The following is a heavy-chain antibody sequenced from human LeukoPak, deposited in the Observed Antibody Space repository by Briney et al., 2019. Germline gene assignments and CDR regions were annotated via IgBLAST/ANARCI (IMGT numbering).Heavy chain of an antibody. J-gene: IGHJ4*02. V-gene: IGHV3-49*03. CDR1: GFTFGDYV. Sequence: GGSLRLSCTASGFTFGDYVMSWFRQAPGKGLEWVGFIRSKAFGGTTEYAASVKGRFTFPRDDSESIAYLQMNSLKTEDTAIYYCTRGSDTVFGVARDGFDYWGQGTLVTVSS. D-gene: IGHD3-3*01. CDR2: IRSKAFGGTT. CDR3: TRGSDTVFGVARDGFDY.